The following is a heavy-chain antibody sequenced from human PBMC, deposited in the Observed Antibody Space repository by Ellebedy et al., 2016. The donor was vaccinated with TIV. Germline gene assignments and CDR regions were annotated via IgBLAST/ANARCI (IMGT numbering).Heavy chain of an antibody. D-gene: IGHD5-18*01. J-gene: IGHJ4*02. CDR3: AKGLGYSYGYGGNYFDY. CDR2: ISGSGGST. CDR1: GFTFSSYA. V-gene: IGHV3-23*01. Sequence: GGSLRLXXAASGFTFSSYAMSWVRQAPGKGLEWVSAISGSGGSTYYADSVKGRFTISRDNSKNTLYLQMNSLRAEDTAVYYCAKGLGYSYGYGGNYFDYWGQGTLVTVSS.